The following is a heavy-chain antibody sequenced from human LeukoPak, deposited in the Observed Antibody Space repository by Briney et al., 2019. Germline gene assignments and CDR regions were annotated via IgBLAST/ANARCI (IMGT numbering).Heavy chain of an antibody. CDR1: GYTFTSSG. J-gene: IGHJ3*02. CDR3: AREGPTSSGWSIEGAFDI. D-gene: IGHD6-19*01. Sequence: ASVKVSCKASGYTFTSSGISWVRQAPGQGLEWMGWISAYNGNTNYAQKLQGRVTMTTDTSTSTAYMELRSLRSDDTAVYYCAREGPTSSGWSIEGAFDIWGQGTKVTVSS. CDR2: ISAYNGNT. V-gene: IGHV1-18*01.